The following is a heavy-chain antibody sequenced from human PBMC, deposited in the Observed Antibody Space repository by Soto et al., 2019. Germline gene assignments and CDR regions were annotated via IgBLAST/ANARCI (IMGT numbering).Heavy chain of an antibody. CDR1: GGSISSGGYY. V-gene: IGHV4-31*03. Sequence: SETLSLTCTVSGGSISSGGYYWSWIRQHPGKGLEWIGYIYYSGSTYYNPSLKSRVTISVDTSKNQFSLKLTSVTAADTAVYYCARVRGGGSFDDWGQGTLVTVSS. CDR3: ARVRGGGSFDD. D-gene: IGHD1-26*01. J-gene: IGHJ4*02. CDR2: IYYSGST.